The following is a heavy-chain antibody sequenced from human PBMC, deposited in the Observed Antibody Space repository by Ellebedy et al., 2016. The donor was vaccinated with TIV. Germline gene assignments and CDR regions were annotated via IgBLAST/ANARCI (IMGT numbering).Heavy chain of an antibody. Sequence: GESLKISCAAFGFAFDTDWMTWVRQVPGKGLEWVANINQDGSDKCYVDSLEGRFTISRDNSKYALFLQMDSLGAEDTAVYYCARGGACSSRYWRNWGQGALVTVSS. V-gene: IGHV3-7*01. CDR3: ARGGACSSRYWRN. CDR2: INQDGSDK. CDR1: GFAFDTDW. J-gene: IGHJ4*02. D-gene: IGHD2-15*01.